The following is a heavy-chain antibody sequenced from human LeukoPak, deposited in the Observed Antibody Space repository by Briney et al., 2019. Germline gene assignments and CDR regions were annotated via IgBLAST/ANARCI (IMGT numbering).Heavy chain of an antibody. Sequence: SETLSLTCTVSGGSISSSNYDWGWIRQPPGKGLEWIGSVCYSGSTYYNPSLKSRVTISVDTSKNQFSLKLSSVTAADTAVYYCARICSTTSCHLDYWGQGTLVTVSS. CDR1: GGSISSSNYD. D-gene: IGHD2-2*01. CDR3: ARICSTTSCHLDY. J-gene: IGHJ4*02. V-gene: IGHV4-39*01. CDR2: VCYSGST.